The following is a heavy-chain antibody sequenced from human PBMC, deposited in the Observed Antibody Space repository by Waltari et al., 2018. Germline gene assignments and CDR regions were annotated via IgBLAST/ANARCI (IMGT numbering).Heavy chain of an antibody. J-gene: IGHJ4*02. CDR1: GYSISSGYY. CDR3: ARGGSYYSRSRRESAVDY. V-gene: IGHV4-38-2*01. CDR2: IYHSGST. Sequence: QVQLQESGPGLVKPSETLSLTCAVSGYSISSGYYWGWIRPPPGKGLEWIGSIYHSGSTYYNPSLKSRVTISVDTSKNQFSLKLSSVTAADTAVYYCARGGSYYSRSRRESAVDYWGQGTLVTVSS. D-gene: IGHD1-26*01.